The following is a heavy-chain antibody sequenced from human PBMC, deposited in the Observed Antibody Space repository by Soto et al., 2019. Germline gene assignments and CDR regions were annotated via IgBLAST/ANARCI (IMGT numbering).Heavy chain of an antibody. Sequence: EVQLLESGGGLVQPGGSLRLSCAASGFTFSSYAMRWVRQAPGKGLEWVAAISGTGSTTYYGDSVKGRFTVSRDNSMNTLYLQMGSLRAEDTVVYYCARYSGGYGMDIWGQGTAVTVSS. J-gene: IGHJ6*02. V-gene: IGHV3-23*01. CDR1: GFTFSSYA. D-gene: IGHD2-21*01. CDR2: ISGTGSTT. CDR3: ARYSGGYGMDI.